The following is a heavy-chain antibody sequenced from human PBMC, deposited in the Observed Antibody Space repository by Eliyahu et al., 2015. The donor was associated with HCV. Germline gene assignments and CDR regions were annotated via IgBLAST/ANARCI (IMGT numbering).Heavy chain of an antibody. CDR2: IKSKTDGGTT. CDR1: GFTXXKAW. CDR3: TTGAPVGFDYYLDV. Sequence: EVQLVESGGGLVKPGGSLRLSCAASGFTXXKAWMGWVRQAPXKGLEWIGRIKSKTDGGTTDYAAPVKGRFTISRDDSKSTLYLQMNSLKTEDTAVYYCTTGAPVGFDYYLDVWGQGTTVTVSS. J-gene: IGHJ6*03. D-gene: IGHD3-10*01. V-gene: IGHV3-15*01.